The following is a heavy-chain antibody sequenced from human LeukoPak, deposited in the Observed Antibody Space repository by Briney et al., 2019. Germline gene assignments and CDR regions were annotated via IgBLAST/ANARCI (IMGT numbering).Heavy chain of an antibody. Sequence: SQTLSLTCTVSGGSISSGDYYWSWIRQPPGKGLEWIGYIYYSGSTYYNPSLKSRVTISVDTSKNQFSLKLSSVTAADTAVYYCASLGGDYGDYNYYYGMDVWGQGTTVTVSS. CDR3: ASLGGDYGDYNYYYGMDV. J-gene: IGHJ6*02. CDR1: GGSISSGDYY. D-gene: IGHD4-17*01. V-gene: IGHV4-30-4*01. CDR2: IYYSGST.